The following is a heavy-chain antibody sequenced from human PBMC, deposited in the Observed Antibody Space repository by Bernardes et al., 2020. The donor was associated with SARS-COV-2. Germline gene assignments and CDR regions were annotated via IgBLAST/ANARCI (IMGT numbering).Heavy chain of an antibody. V-gene: IGHV5-51*01. D-gene: IGHD1-26*01. CDR1: GYSFTNYW. Sequence: GESLKISCKGSGYSFTNYWIGWVRQMPGKGLEWMGIIYPGDSDTRYSPSFQGQVTISADKSISTAYLQWNSLKASDTAMYYCARQRSPVGAIGFEFDFWGQGTLVTVSS. CDR3: ARQRSPVGAIGFEFDF. CDR2: IYPGDSDT. J-gene: IGHJ4*02.